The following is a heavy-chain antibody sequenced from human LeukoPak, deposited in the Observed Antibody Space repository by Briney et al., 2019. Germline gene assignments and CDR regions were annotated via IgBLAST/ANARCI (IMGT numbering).Heavy chain of an antibody. Sequence: PGGSLRLSCAASGFTFSSYAMSWVRQAPGKGLEWVSAISSSGGSTYYADSVKGRFTISRDNAKNSLYLQMNSLRAEDTAVYYCASLEGPRDVLPLDYWGQGTLVTVSS. J-gene: IGHJ4*02. V-gene: IGHV3-23*01. CDR3: ASLEGPRDVLPLDY. D-gene: IGHD3-10*02. CDR1: GFTFSSYA. CDR2: ISSSGGST.